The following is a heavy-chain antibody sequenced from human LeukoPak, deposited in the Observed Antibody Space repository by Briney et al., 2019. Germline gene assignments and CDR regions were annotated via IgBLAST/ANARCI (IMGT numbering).Heavy chain of an antibody. D-gene: IGHD3-16*01. J-gene: IGHJ4*02. CDR3: TRERRGSYYAFES. CDR1: GFSVSDYS. Sequence: GGSLRLSCAASGFSVSDYSIRWIRQSPGKGPEWISYVMSGRGSTNYADSVKGRFTISRDNAKNSVALQLDGLRADDTAVYFCTRERRGSYYAFESWGQGTLVTVSS. V-gene: IGHV3-11*05. CDR2: VMSGRGST.